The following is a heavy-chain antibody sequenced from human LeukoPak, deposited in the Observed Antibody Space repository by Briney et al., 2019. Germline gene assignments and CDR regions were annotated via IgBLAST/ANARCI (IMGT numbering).Heavy chain of an antibody. J-gene: IGHJ1*01. CDR1: GFTFSSYG. CDR2: IWDDGSNQ. Sequence: PGRSLRLSCAASGFTFSSYGLHWVRQAPGTGLEWVAVIWDDGSNQYYADSVKGRFTISRDNSKNTLYLQMNSLRAEDTAVYYCARGYYSSSWTEYFQHWGQGTLVSVSS. V-gene: IGHV3-33*01. CDR3: ARGYYSSSWTEYFQH. D-gene: IGHD6-13*01.